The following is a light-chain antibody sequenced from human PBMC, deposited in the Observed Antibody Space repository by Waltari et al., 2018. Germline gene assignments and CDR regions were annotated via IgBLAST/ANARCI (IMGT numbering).Light chain of an antibody. CDR2: LDT. J-gene: IGLJ3*02. CDR3: CSYAGSYTLEV. V-gene: IGLV3-1*01. Sequence: SYELTQPPSVSVSPGQTAIFTCSGDELGDKYAFWYQQKPGQSPVLVIYLDTKRPSGIPERFSGSKSANTASLTISGLQDEDEADYYCCSYAGSYTLEVFGGGTKLTVL. CDR1: ELGDKY.